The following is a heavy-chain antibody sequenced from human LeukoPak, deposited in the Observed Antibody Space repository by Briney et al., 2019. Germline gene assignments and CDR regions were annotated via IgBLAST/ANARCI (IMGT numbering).Heavy chain of an antibody. CDR3: ARDRMGSRDFDY. D-gene: IGHD2-2*01. V-gene: IGHV3-21*01. CDR2: ITSSGTYI. J-gene: IGHJ4*02. Sequence: GGSLRLSCAASGFTFNNYNMNWVRQAPGKALEWVSSITSSGTYIFYADSVKGRFTISRDNAKNSLYLQMNSLRAEDTAVYYCARDRMGSRDFDYWGQGTLVTVSS. CDR1: GFTFNNYN.